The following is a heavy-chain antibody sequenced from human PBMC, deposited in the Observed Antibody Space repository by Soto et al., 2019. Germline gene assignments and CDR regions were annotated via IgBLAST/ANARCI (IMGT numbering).Heavy chain of an antibody. D-gene: IGHD3-9*01. J-gene: IGHJ5*02. Sequence: QVQLQESGPGLVKPSQTLSLTCTVSGGSISSDGYYWSWIRQHPGKGLEWIGYIYFSGSTYYNPYRTSRVSISLATSKNQFSRKLSSVTAADTAVYYCARDQGIYAILTGHSQPTWFDPWGQGTLVTVSA. V-gene: IGHV4-31*03. CDR1: GGSISSDGYY. CDR3: ARDQGIYAILTGHSQPTWFDP. CDR2: IYFSGST.